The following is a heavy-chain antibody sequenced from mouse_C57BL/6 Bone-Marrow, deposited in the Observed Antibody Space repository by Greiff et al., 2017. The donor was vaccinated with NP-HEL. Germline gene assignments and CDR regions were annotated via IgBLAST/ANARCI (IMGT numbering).Heavy chain of an antibody. D-gene: IGHD2-1*01. J-gene: IGHJ3*01. CDR3: ARENSGTYSFAY. Sequence: QVQLQQSGAELVRPGASVKLSCKASGYTFTDYYINWVKQRPGQGLEWIARIYPGSGNTYYNEKFKGKATLTVDKSSSTSYMQLSSLTSEDSAVYFCARENSGTYSFAYWGQGTLVTVSA. CDR2: IYPGSGNT. CDR1: GYTFTDYY. V-gene: IGHV1-76*01.